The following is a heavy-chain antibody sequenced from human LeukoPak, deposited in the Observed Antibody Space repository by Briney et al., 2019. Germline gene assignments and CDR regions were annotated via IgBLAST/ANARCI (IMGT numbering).Heavy chain of an antibody. CDR2: IYDRGPA. D-gene: IGHD3-10*01. V-gene: IGHV4-30-2*01. CDR3: ARSRQASGLFSS. CDR1: GYAIISGGFS. Sequence: SQTLSLTCTVSGYAIISGGFSWNWLRQPPGKGLEWIGCIYDRGPAHYNPSLKSRFTISVDRPKNQFFLNVTSLTAADTAVYYCARSRQASGLFSSWGQGTLVVVSS. J-gene: IGHJ5*02.